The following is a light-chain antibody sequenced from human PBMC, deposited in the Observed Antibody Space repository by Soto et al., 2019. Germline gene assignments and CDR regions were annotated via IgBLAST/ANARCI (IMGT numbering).Light chain of an antibody. CDR1: QSVSSSY. J-gene: IGKJ3*01. CDR3: QQYGSSPLFT. V-gene: IGKV3-20*01. CDR2: GAS. Sequence: EIVLTQSPGTLSLSPGERATLSCRASQSVSSSYLAWYQQKPGQAPRLLIYGASSRATVIPDRFSGSGSGTDFTLTISRLEPEGFAVYYCQQYGSSPLFTFGPGTKVDIK.